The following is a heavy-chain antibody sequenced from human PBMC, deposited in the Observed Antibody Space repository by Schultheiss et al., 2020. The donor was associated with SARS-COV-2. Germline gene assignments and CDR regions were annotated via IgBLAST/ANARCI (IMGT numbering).Heavy chain of an antibody. J-gene: IGHJ4*02. D-gene: IGHD2-21*02. V-gene: IGHV3-23*01. Sequence: GGSLRLSCAASGFTFSSYSMNWVRQAPGKGLEWVSAIGATSSSPYYADSVKGRFTISRDNSKNTLYLQMNSLGPEDTAVYYCAKDDGGDYTRGYFDYWGQGTLVTVSS. CDR1: GFTFSSYS. CDR2: IGATSSSP. CDR3: AKDDGGDYTRGYFDY.